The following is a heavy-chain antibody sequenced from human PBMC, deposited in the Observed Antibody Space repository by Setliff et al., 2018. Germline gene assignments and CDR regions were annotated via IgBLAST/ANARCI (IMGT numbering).Heavy chain of an antibody. CDR1: TFTFSKYA. CDR3: ARESYYYDSSGYSMGAFDI. CDR2: IGASGDRT. V-gene: IGHV3-23*01. Sequence: GGSLRLSCVASTFTFSKYAMTWVRQAPGKGLEWVSSIGASGDRTYYADSVKGRFTISRDNSRNSLYLQMNSLRVEDTASYFCARESYYYDSSGYSMGAFDIWGQGTTVTVSS. J-gene: IGHJ3*02. D-gene: IGHD3-22*01.